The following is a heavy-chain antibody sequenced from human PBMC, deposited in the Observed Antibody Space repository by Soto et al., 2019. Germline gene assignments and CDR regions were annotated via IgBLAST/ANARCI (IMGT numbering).Heavy chain of an antibody. CDR2: INPSGGST. CDR3: ARGRSTEAARHQGVLNWFDP. V-gene: IGHV1-46*01. CDR1: GYTFTSYY. D-gene: IGHD6-13*01. Sequence: ASVKVSCKASGYTFTSYYMHWVRQAPGQGLEWMGIINPSGGSTSYAQKFQGRVTMTRDTSTSTVYMELSSLRSEDTAVYYCARGRSTEAARHQGVLNWFDPWGQGTLVTSPQ. J-gene: IGHJ5*02.